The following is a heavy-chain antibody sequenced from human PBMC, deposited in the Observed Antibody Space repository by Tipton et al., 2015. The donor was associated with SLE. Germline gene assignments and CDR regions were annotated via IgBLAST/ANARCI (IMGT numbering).Heavy chain of an antibody. CDR2: ISYDGSNK. V-gene: IGHV3-30-3*01. CDR3: ARPQGDWGSMENWYFDL. D-gene: IGHD7-27*01. Sequence: SLRLSCAASGFTFSSYAMHWVRQAPGKGLEWVAVISYDGSNKYYADSVKGRFTISRDNSKNTLYLQMNSLRAEDTAVYYCARPQGDWGSMENWYFDLWGRGTLVTVSS. CDR1: GFTFSSYA. J-gene: IGHJ2*01.